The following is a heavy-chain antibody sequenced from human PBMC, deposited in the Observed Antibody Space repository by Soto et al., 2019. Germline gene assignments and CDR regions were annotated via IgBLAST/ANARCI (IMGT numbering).Heavy chain of an antibody. CDR1: GGSIISYY. CDR3: ARNQGDFRSGYSYYYGMDV. D-gene: IGHD3-3*01. Sequence: SETLSLTCTVSGGSIISYYCSLIRQPPVKGLEWIVYIYYSGSTNYNPSLKSRVTISVDTSKNQFSLKLSSVTAADTAVYYCARNQGDFRSGYSYYYGMDVWGQGTTVTVSS. CDR2: IYYSGST. J-gene: IGHJ6*02. V-gene: IGHV4-59*01.